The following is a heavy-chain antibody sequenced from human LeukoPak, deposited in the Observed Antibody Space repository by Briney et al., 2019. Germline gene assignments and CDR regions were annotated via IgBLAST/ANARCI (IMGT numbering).Heavy chain of an antibody. J-gene: IGHJ2*01. D-gene: IGHD6-6*01. V-gene: IGHV3-11*01. CDR1: GFIFSDYY. CDR2: ISSSGNTI. Sequence: PGGSLRLSCAASGFIFSDYYMNWIRQAPGKGLEWVSYISSSGNTINYADSVKGRFTISRDNAKNSLYLQMNDLRAEDTAVYHCASGGTARTPFDLWGRGTLVTVSS. CDR3: ASGGTARTPFDL.